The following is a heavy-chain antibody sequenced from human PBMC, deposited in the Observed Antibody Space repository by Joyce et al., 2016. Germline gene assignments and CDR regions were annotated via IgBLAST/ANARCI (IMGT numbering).Heavy chain of an antibody. CDR1: SGSLSNYI. Sequence: QVRLVQSGAEVKKPGSSVRVSCKLISGSLSNYIIGWVRQAPGQGLEWMGEIIPIFGKATYAQQFQGRVTITADEVSGTVYMDMSSLRSDDTAFYYCAGGDRYGPEAPMYYFDFWGQGTLVTVSS. CDR3: AGGDRYGPEAPMYYFDF. V-gene: IGHV1-69*01. CDR2: IIPIFGKA. D-gene: IGHD3-16*02. J-gene: IGHJ4*02.